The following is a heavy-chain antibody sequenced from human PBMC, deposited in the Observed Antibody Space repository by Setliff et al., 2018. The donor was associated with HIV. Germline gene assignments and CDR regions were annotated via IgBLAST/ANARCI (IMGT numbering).Heavy chain of an antibody. CDR2: MNPNSGVS. D-gene: IGHD3-10*01. V-gene: IGHV1-8*01. CDR1: GHTFTNVD. J-gene: IGHJ6*02. Sequence: ASVKVSCKASGHTFTNVDIHWLRRAPGQGLEWMGWMNPNSGVSGYALKFHDRVTMTRDTSITTLYMELSSLTSEDTAVYYCARGKGVGGVIITGGLDVWGQGTTVTVSS. CDR3: ARGKGVGGVIITGGLDV.